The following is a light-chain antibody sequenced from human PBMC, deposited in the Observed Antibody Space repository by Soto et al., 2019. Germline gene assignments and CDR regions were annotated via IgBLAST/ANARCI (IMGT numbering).Light chain of an antibody. CDR3: SSYSTTTSPHVL. V-gene: IGLV2-14*01. CDR1: RSDIGRYNY. CDR2: EVT. Sequence: QSALAQPASVSGSPGQSITISCTGTRSDIGRYNYVSWYQQHPGEAPELLIYEVTYRPSGVSARFSGSKSGSTASLTISGLQAEDEADYYCSSYSTTTSPHVLFGGGTQLTVL. J-gene: IGLJ2*01.